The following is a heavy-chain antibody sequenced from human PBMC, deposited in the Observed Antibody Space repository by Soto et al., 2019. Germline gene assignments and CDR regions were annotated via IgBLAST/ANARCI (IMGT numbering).Heavy chain of an antibody. D-gene: IGHD3-10*01. CDR1: GDSISSKNYY. CDR2: IYDNGGT. CDR3: ARRSHRSGSGSFIEQ. V-gene: IGHV4-39*01. Sequence: SETLSLTCTVSGDSISSKNYYWEWIRLPPGKGLEWIGSIYDNGGTYYNPSLKSRVTIHVETPKKQISLKLKSVTAADSALYYCARRSHRSGSGSFIEQWGQGPLVTVS. J-gene: IGHJ4*02.